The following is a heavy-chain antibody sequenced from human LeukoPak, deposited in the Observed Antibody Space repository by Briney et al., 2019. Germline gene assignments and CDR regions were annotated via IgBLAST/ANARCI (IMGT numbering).Heavy chain of an antibody. J-gene: IGHJ6*03. CDR3: ARERWDRGYYYYYMGV. Sequence: SETLSLTCTVSGGSISSTSYYWGWIRQSPGKGLEWIGSIYYSGSTYYNPSLKSRVTISVDTSKNQFSLKLSSVTAADTAVYYCARERWDRGYYYYYMGVWGKGTTVTIS. CDR2: IYYSGST. V-gene: IGHV4-39*07. D-gene: IGHD1-26*01. CDR1: GGSISSTSYY.